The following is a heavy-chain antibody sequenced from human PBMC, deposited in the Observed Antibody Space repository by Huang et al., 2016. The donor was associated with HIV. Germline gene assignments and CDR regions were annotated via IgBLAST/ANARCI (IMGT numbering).Heavy chain of an antibody. CDR1: GFSLNHKGVG. D-gene: IGHD7-27*01. V-gene: IGHV2-5*02. CDR2: IYWDDDK. Sequence: QITLKESGPTVIKPTQTLTLTCSFSGFSLNHKGVGVGWIRQPPGKALELLVLIYWDDDKRFTPSLKNRITITKETSKNQVVFTMTNLDPMDTGTYYCAHIGRLGNYYMDVWGNGTTVTVSS. J-gene: IGHJ6*03. CDR3: AHIGRLGNYYMDV.